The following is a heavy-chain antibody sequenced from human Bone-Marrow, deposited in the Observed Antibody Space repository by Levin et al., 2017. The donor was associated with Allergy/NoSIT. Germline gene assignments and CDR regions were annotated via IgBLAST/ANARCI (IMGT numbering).Heavy chain of an antibody. Sequence: GESLKISCAASGFTFSSYGMHWVRQAPGKGLEWVAVISYDGSNKYYADSVTGRFTLSRDNSKNTLYLQMNSLRAEDTAVYYCAKDATVTTWGYYYDYGMDVWGQGTTGTGSS. CDR3: AKDATVTTWGYYYDYGMDV. CDR1: GFTFSSYG. J-gene: IGHJ6*02. D-gene: IGHD4-17*01. CDR2: ISYDGSNK. V-gene: IGHV3-30*18.